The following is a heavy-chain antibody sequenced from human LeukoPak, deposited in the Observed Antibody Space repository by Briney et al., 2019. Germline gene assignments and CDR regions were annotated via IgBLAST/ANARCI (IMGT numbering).Heavy chain of an antibody. CDR1: GFTFDDYA. D-gene: IGHD3-16*01. J-gene: IGHJ5*02. CDR2: ISWNSGSI. Sequence: PGGSLRLSCAASGFTFDDYAMHWVRQAPGKGLEWVSGISWNSGSISYADSVKGRFTISRDNAKNSLYLQMNSLRAEDTALYYCAKDIGGGGDNWFDPWGQGTLVTVSS. V-gene: IGHV3-9*01. CDR3: AKDIGGGGDNWFDP.